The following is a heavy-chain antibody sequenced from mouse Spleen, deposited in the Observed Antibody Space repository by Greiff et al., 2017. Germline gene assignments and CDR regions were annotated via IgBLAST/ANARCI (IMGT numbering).Heavy chain of an antibody. CDR3: ARARGYFDY. V-gene: IGHV3-6*01. J-gene: IGHJ2*01. CDR1: GYSITSGYY. CDR2: ISYDGSN. Sequence: DVKLVESGPGLVKPSQSLSLTCSVTGYSITSGYYWNWIRQFPGNKLEWMGYISYDGSNNYNPSLKNRISITRDTSKNQFFLKLNSVTTEDTATYYCARARGYFDYWGQGTTLTVSS.